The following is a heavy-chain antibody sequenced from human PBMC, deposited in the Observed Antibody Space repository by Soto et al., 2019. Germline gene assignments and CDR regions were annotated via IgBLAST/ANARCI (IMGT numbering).Heavy chain of an antibody. V-gene: IGHV1-69*12. Sequence: QVQLVQSGAEMKKPGSSVKVSCKASGGTFSSYAISWVRQAPGQGLEWMGGIIPIFGTANYAQKFQGRVTITADESTSTAYMELSSLRSEDTAVYYCARDRRTSYCGGDCPYYGMDVWGQGTTVTVSS. CDR1: GGTFSSYA. CDR2: IIPIFGTA. CDR3: ARDRRTSYCGGDCPYYGMDV. J-gene: IGHJ6*02. D-gene: IGHD2-21*02.